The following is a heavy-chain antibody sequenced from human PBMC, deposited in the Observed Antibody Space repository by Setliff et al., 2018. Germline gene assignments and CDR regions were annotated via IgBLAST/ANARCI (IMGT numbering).Heavy chain of an antibody. V-gene: IGHV3-11*01. J-gene: IGHJ5*02. CDR3: AKNGFGVVALGVNNWFDP. Sequence: GGSLRLSCAASGFTIADHFMTWIRRAPGKGLEWVSYMSAWGTTIYYADSVKGRFTISRDNSKNTLYLQMNSLRAEDTAVYYCAKNGFGVVALGVNNWFDPWGQGTLVTVSS. CDR1: GFTIADHF. CDR2: MSAWGTTI. D-gene: IGHD3-10*01.